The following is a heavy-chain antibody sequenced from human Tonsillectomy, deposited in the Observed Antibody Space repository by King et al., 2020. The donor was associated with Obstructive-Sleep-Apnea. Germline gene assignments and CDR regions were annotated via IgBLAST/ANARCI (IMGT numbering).Heavy chain of an antibody. Sequence: QLVQSGAEVKKPGASVKVSCKASVYTFPSYDINWRRQATGKGVEGVGWMNSNSGDTGYAQKFQGRVTITRNTSISTAYMELSRLISEETAVYYCASSGFRYGYAGMDVWGQGTTVTVSS. D-gene: IGHD5-18*01. CDR3: ASSGFRYGYAGMDV. V-gene: IGHV1-8*01. CDR1: VYTFPSYD. J-gene: IGHJ6*02. CDR2: MNSNSGDT.